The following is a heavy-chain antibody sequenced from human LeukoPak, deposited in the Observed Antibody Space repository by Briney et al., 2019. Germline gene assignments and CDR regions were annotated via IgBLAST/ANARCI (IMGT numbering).Heavy chain of an antibody. Sequence: SETLSLTCTVSGDSTSSGAYYWSWIRQPAGKGLEWIGRIYSGGSTNYNPSLKSRVTISVDTSKNQFSLKLSSVTAADTAVYYCARGASIYYYDSSGYLGYWGQGTLVTVSS. D-gene: IGHD3-22*01. J-gene: IGHJ4*02. CDR2: IYSGGST. CDR3: ARGASIYYYDSSGYLGY. V-gene: IGHV4-61*02. CDR1: GDSTSSGAYY.